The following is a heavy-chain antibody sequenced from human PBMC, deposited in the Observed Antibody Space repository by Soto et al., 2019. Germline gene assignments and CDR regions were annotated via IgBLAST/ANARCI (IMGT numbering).Heavy chain of an antibody. Sequence: QVQLQQWGAGLLKPSETLSLTCAVYGGSFSGYYWSWIRQPPGKGLEWIGEINHSGSTNYNPSLKSRVTISVDTSKNQFSLKLSSVTAADTAVYYCARTYYYGSGSYWRFDPWGQGTLVTVSS. V-gene: IGHV4-34*01. CDR1: GGSFSGYY. CDR2: INHSGST. J-gene: IGHJ5*02. CDR3: ARTYYYGSGSYWRFDP. D-gene: IGHD3-10*01.